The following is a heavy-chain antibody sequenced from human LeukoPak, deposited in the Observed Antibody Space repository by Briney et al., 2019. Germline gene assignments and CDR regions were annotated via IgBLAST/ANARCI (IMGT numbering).Heavy chain of an antibody. V-gene: IGHV3-20*04. CDR3: AREPYGSGSYGAFDI. J-gene: IGHJ3*02. Sequence: GSLRLSCAASGFTFDDYGMSWVRQAPGQGLEWVSGINWNGGSTGYADSVKGRFTISRDNAKNSLYLQMNSLRAEDTALYYCAREPYGSGSYGAFDIWGQGTMVTVSS. CDR2: INWNGGST. CDR1: GFTFDDYG. D-gene: IGHD3-10*01.